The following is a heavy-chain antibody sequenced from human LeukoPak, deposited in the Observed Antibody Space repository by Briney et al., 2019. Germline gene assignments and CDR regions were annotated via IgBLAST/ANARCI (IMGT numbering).Heavy chain of an antibody. J-gene: IGHJ4*02. Sequence: GGSLRLSCAASGFTFSSYSMNWVRQAPGKGLEWVSSISSSSNYIYYADSVKGRFTISRDNAKNSLYLQMNSLRAEDTAVYYCAKTLGYCSGGSCYSGVIDYWGQGTLVTVSS. CDR1: GFTFSSYS. CDR2: ISSSSNYI. D-gene: IGHD2-15*01. CDR3: AKTLGYCSGGSCYSGVIDY. V-gene: IGHV3-21*01.